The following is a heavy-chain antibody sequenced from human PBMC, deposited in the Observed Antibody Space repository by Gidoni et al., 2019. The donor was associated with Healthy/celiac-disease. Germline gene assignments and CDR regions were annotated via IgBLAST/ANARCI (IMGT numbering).Heavy chain of an antibody. V-gene: IGHV3-30*18. Sequence: QVQLVESGGGVVQPGRSLRLSCAASGFTFSSYGMHWVRQAPGKGLEWVAVISYDGSNKYYADSVKGRFTISGDNSRNTLYLQMNSLRAEDTAVYYCAKAGGYDSLFDYWGQGTLVTVSS. CDR3: AKAGGYDSLFDY. D-gene: IGHD5-12*01. CDR1: GFTFSSYG. J-gene: IGHJ4*02. CDR2: ISYDGSNK.